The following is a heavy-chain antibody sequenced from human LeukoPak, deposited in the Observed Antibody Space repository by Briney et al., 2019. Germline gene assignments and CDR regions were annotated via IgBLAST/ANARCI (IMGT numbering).Heavy chain of an antibody. Sequence: GGSLRLSSAASGFTFSSYWIHWVRQAPGKGLEWVSYIYSDNTHYSDSVKGRFTISRDNSKNTLYLQMNSLRAEDTAVYYCARRAGAYSHPYDYWGQGTLVTVSS. V-gene: IGHV3-53*01. D-gene: IGHD4/OR15-4a*01. CDR1: GFTFSSYW. CDR2: IYSDNT. CDR3: ARRAGAYSHPYDY. J-gene: IGHJ4*02.